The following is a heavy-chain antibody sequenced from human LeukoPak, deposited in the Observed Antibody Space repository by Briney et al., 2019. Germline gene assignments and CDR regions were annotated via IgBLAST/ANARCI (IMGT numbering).Heavy chain of an antibody. D-gene: IGHD3-22*01. V-gene: IGHV1-46*01. CDR3: ARGRPVITMIVVASFDY. J-gene: IGHJ4*02. Sequence: APVKVSCKASGYTFTSYYMHWVRQAPGQGLEWMGIINPSGGSTSYAQKFQGRVTMTRDTSTSTVYMELSSLRSEDTAVYYCARGRPVITMIVVASFDYWGQGTLVTVSS. CDR1: GYTFTSYY. CDR2: INPSGGST.